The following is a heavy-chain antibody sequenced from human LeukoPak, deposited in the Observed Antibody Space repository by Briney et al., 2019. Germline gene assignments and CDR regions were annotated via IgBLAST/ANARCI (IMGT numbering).Heavy chain of an antibody. J-gene: IGHJ3*02. D-gene: IGHD3-10*01. CDR1: GFTFSSNW. V-gene: IGHV3-7*05. CDR2: IKQDGSEK. CDR3: ARGLGINGLALDM. Sequence: QPGGSLRLSCAAAGFTFSSNWMSWVRQAPGKGLQWVANIKQDGSEKYYVDSVKGRFTISRDNAKKSLYLQMNSLRAEDTAVYYCARGLGINGLALDMWGQGTMVTVSS.